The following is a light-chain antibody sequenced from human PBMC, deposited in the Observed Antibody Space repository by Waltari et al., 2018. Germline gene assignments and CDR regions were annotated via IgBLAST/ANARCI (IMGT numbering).Light chain of an antibody. CDR2: GAS. J-gene: IGKJ4*01. CDR1: QSVSSSY. Sequence: EIVLKQSPGTLSLSPGERATLSCRASQSVSSSYLAWYQQKPGQAPRLLIYGASSSATGIPERFSGSGSGTDFTRTISRLEPEDFAMFYCQQYGSSTGLTFGGGTKVETK. CDR3: QQYGSSTGLT. V-gene: IGKV3-20*01.